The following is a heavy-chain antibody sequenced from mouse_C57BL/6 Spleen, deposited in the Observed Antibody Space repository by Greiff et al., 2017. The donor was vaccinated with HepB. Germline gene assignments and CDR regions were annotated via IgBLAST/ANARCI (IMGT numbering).Heavy chain of an antibody. Sequence: EVKLMESGGGLVQPGGSMKLSCVASGFTFSNYWMNWVRQSPEKGLEWVAQIRLKSDNYATHYAESVKGRFTISRDDSKSSVYLQMNNLRAEDTGIYYCTGPYDYTWFAYWGQGTLVTVSA. CDR1: GFTFSNYW. CDR3: TGPYDYTWFAY. J-gene: IGHJ3*01. D-gene: IGHD2-4*01. V-gene: IGHV6-3*01. CDR2: IRLKSDNYAT.